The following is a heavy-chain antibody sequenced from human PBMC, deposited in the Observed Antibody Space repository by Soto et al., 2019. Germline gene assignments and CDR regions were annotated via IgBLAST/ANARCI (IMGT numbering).Heavy chain of an antibody. V-gene: IGHV1-2*02. CDR3: ARGGGVGVAGSAAFEM. CDR1: GYPVTAYY. D-gene: IGHD3-3*01. J-gene: IGHJ3*02. Sequence: QLHLVQSGAVVKKPGASVTVSCSASGYPVTAYYMHWVRQAPGRGLEWMGGINPATGAAKYTQTFQGMVTMTRDTSTSTVFMELSGLTSEDTAVFYCARGGGVGVAGSAAFEMWGQGTLVTVSS. CDR2: INPATGAA.